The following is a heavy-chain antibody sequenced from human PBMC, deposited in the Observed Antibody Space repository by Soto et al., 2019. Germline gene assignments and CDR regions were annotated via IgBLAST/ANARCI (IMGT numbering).Heavy chain of an antibody. CDR3: AKRRGAGGHFDY. Sequence: VGSLRLSCVASGFTFSSYWMHWVRQGPGKGLEWVAVVSIGGSTHYADSVRGRFTISRDNSKNTLSLQMNSLTAEDTAVYFCAKRRGAGGHFDYWGQGALVTVSS. J-gene: IGHJ4*02. CDR1: GFTFSSYW. CDR2: VSIGGST. D-gene: IGHD2-15*01. V-gene: IGHV3-53*01.